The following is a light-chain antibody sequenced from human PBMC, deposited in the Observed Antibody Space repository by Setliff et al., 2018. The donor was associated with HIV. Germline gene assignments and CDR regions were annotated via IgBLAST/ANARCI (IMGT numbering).Light chain of an antibody. J-gene: IGLJ1*01. V-gene: IGLV1-47*01. CDR2: RSN. Sequence: QSALTQPPSASGTPGQRVPVSCSGRSSNIGRNYVYWYQQLPGTAPKLLISRSNQRPSGVPDRFSGSKSGTSASLAISGLRSEGEADYYCAAWDDSLSGYVFGTGTKVTVL. CDR3: AAWDDSLSGYV. CDR1: SSNIGRNY.